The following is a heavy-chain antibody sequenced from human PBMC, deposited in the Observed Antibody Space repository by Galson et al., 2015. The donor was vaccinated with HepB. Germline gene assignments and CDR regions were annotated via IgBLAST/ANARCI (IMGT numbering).Heavy chain of an antibody. CDR2: IYYSGST. CDR3: ARGAVAGIHYYGMDV. V-gene: IGHV4-59*01. Sequence: SETLSLTCTVSGGSISSYYWSWIRQPPGKGLEWIGYIYYSGSTNYNPSLKSRVTISVDTSKNQSSLKLSSVTAADTAVYYCARGAVAGIHYYGMDVWGQGTTVTVSS. J-gene: IGHJ6*02. CDR1: GGSISSYY. D-gene: IGHD6-19*01.